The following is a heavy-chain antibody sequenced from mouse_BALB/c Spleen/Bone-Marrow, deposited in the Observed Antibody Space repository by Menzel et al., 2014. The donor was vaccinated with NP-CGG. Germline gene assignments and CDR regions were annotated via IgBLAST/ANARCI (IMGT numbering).Heavy chain of an antibody. CDR3: ARRNYYGGHNWYFDV. V-gene: IGHV1-69*02. D-gene: IGHD1-1*02. CDR2: FDPCDGDV. CDR1: GYTFTIYW. J-gene: IGHJ1*01. Sequence: VQGVEFGAELVKPGASVKLSCKASGYTFTIYWMHWGKQRLGQGLEWIGGFDPCDGDVNYNQKFKGKAILTVDKSSTTAYMHLNSITPEASAVYYCARRNYYGGHNWYFDVWGPGTPVTVSS.